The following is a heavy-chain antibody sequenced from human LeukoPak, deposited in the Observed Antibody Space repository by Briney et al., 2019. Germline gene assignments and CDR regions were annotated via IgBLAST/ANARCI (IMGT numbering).Heavy chain of an antibody. CDR2: IYPGESEP. CDR1: GYSFTSFW. J-gene: IGHJ4*02. V-gene: IGHV5-51*01. Sequence: GESLEISCKGSGYSFTSFWIGWVRRIPGKGLEWMGIIYPGESEPSYSPSFQGQVTISADKSISTAYLQWSSLKASDTAMYYCARAEDDYSNYDGGTIDYWGQGTLVTVSS. CDR3: ARAEDDYSNYDGGTIDY. D-gene: IGHD4-4*01.